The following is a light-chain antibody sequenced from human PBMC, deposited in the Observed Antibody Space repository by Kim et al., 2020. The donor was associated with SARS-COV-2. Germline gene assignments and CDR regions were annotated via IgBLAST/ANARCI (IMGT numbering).Light chain of an antibody. J-gene: IGKJ2*01. CDR3: QQNYNTPRT. CDR2: AAS. Sequence: DIQMTPSPSSLSASVGDRVTITCRASQSISSNLNWYQQKPGKAPKFLIYAASSLQSGVPSRFSGSGSGTDFTFTISSLQPEDFATYYCQQNYNTPRTFGQGTKLEI. V-gene: IGKV1-39*01. CDR1: QSISSN.